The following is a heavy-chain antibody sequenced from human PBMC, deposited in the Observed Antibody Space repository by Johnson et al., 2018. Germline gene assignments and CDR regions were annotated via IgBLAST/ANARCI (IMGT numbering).Heavy chain of an antibody. J-gene: IGHJ3*02. Sequence: QVQLVESGGGLVKPGGSLRLSCAASGFTFSNYGVHWVRQAPGRGLEWVALISYDGSNKYYLDSVKGRFTLSRDNSKNTLFLQMNSLIAEDTAVYYCAKDLAPVHSYSYDSSGYYLDDFDIWGQGTMVTVSS. V-gene: IGHV3-30*18. CDR2: ISYDGSNK. CDR3: AKDLAPVHSYSYDSSGYYLDDFDI. D-gene: IGHD3-22*01. CDR1: GFTFSNYG.